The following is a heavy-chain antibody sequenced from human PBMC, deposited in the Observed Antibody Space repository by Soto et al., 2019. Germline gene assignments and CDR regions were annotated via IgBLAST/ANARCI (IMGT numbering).Heavy chain of an antibody. CDR2: ISYDGSNK. CDR1: GFTFSSYG. D-gene: IGHD1-26*01. Sequence: GGSLRLSCAASGFTFSSYGMHWVRQAPGKGLEWVAVISYDGSNKYYADSVKGRFTISRDNSKNTLYLQMNSLRAEDTAVYYCAKDAPLYSGSYSDYWGQGTLVTVSS. V-gene: IGHV3-30*18. CDR3: AKDAPLYSGSYSDY. J-gene: IGHJ4*02.